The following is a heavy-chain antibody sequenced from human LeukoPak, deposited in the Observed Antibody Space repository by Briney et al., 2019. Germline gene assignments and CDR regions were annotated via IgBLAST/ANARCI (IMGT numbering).Heavy chain of an antibody. V-gene: IGHV4-34*01. CDR1: GGSFSGYY. Sequence: PSETLSLTCAVYGGSFSGYYWSWIRQLPGKGLEWIGEINHSGSTNYNPSLKSRVTISVDTSKNQFSLKLSSVTAADTAVYYCARGLRGYNTRWGQGTLVTVSS. D-gene: IGHD5-24*01. CDR2: INHSGST. CDR3: ARGLRGYNTR. J-gene: IGHJ4*02.